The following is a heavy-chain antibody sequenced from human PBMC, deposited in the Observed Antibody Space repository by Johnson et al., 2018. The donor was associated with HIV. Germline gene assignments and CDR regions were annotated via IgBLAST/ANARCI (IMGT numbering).Heavy chain of an antibody. CDR2: IKQDGSEK. J-gene: IGHJ3*02. V-gene: IGHV3-7*01. CDR1: GFTFSSYW. D-gene: IGHD5-12*01. CDR3: ARASNSGYDQAFDI. Sequence: VQLVESGGGLVQPGGSLRLSCAASGFTFSSYWMSWVRQAPGKGLEWVANIKQDGSEKYYVDSVKGRFTISRDNAKNSLYLQMNSLRAEDTAVYYCARASNSGYDQAFDIWGQGTMVTVSS.